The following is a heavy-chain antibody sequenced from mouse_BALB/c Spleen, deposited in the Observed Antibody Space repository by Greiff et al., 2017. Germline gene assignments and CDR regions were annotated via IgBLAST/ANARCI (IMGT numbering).Heavy chain of an antibody. J-gene: IGHJ2*01. Sequence: VQLQQSGAELVRPGVSVKISCKGSGYTFTDYAMHWVKQSHAKSLEWIGVISTYYGDASYNQKFKGKATMTVDKSSSTAYMELARLTSEDSAIYYCARWGDYDGDFDYWGQGTTLTVSS. CDR3: ARWGDYDGDFDY. CDR1: GYTFTDYA. CDR2: ISTYYGDA. D-gene: IGHD2-4*01. V-gene: IGHV1S137*01.